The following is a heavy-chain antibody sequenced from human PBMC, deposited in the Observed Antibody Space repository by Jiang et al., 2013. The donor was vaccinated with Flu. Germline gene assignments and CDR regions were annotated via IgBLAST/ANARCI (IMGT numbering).Heavy chain of an antibody. CDR1: GDSITSNNW. V-gene: IGHV4-4*02. CDR3: ARQTSNRNGWYPLADF. J-gene: IGHJ4*02. Sequence: GLVKPSGTLSLTCTVSGDSITSNNWWTWVRQSPGKGLEWIGEIYPTGKTNYNPSLQSRVTISVDISKNQFSLKVNSVTAADTAVYHCARQTSNRNGWYPLADFLGQGALLTVSS. CDR2: IYPTGKT. D-gene: IGHD6-19*01.